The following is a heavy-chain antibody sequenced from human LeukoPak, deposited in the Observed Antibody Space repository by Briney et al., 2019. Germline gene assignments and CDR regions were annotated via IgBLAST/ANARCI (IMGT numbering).Heavy chain of an antibody. V-gene: IGHV4-34*01. D-gene: IGHD6-13*01. J-gene: IGHJ4*02. CDR1: GGSFSGYY. CDR2: INHSGST. CDR3: ARRGISAAGIHY. Sequence: PSETLSLTCAVYGGSFSGYYWSWIRQPPGKGLEWIGEINHSGSTNYNPSLKSRVTISVDTSKNQFSLKLSSVTAADTAVYYCARRGISAAGIHYWGQGTLATVSS.